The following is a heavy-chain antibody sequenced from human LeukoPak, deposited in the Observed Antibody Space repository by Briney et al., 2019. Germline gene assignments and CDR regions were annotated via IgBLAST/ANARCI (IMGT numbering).Heavy chain of an antibody. V-gene: IGHV1-2*02. CDR2: INPSSGGT. CDR3: ARGRSNSLHY. CDR1: GYTFTGYY. J-gene: IGHJ4*02. D-gene: IGHD4-11*01. Sequence: GASVKVSCKASGYTFTGYYMHWVRQAPGQGLEWMGWINPSSGGTNYAQKFQGRVTMTRDTSISTAYMELSRLRSDDTAVYYCARGRSNSLHYWGQGTLVTVSS.